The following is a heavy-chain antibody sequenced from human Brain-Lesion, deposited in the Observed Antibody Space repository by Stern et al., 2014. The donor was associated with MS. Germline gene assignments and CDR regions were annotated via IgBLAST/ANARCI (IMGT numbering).Heavy chain of an antibody. V-gene: IGHV4-39*01. CDR3: ARHIAVASTWVRWFDP. D-gene: IGHD6-19*01. Sequence: QLQLQESGPGLVKPSETLSLTCTVSGGSINSDHYYWGWLRQPPGKGLEWIGSVYYGGSTYYSPSLKSRVTMSVDTSKNQVSLKLTLLTAADTAVYYCARHIAVASTWVRWFDPWGQGTLVTVSS. CDR1: GGSINSDHYY. J-gene: IGHJ5*02. CDR2: VYYGGST.